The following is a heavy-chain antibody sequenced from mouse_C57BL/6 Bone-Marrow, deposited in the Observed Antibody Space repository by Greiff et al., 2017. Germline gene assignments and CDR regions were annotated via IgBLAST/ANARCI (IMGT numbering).Heavy chain of an antibody. CDR1: GYTFSSSW. V-gene: IGHV1-82*01. J-gene: IGHJ3*01. D-gene: IGHD2-2*01. CDR3: ARGGYDAWFAY. Sequence: QVQLQQSGPELVKPGASVKISCKASGYTFSSSWMNWVKQRPGKGLEWIGRIYPGDGDTNYNGKFKGKATLTADQSSSTAYMQLSSRTSEDSAVYFCARGGYDAWFAYWGQGTLVTVSA. CDR2: IYPGDGDT.